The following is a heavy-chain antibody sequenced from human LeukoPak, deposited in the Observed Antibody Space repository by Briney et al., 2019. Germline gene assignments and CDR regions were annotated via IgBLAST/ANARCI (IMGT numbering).Heavy chain of an antibody. CDR3: AKNVGDTGTFDY. Sequence: ASVKVSCKASGGTFSSYAINWVRQATGQGFEWMGWMNPNSGNTGYAQRFQGRVTMIRDTSISTAYMELNSLTSEDTAVYYCAKNVGDTGTFDYWGQGTLVTVFS. D-gene: IGHD5-18*01. V-gene: IGHV1-8*02. J-gene: IGHJ4*02. CDR1: GGTFSSYA. CDR2: MNPNSGNT.